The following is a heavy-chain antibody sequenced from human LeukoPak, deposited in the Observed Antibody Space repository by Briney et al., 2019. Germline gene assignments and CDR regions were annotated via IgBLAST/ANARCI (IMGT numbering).Heavy chain of an antibody. Sequence: GGSLRLSCAASGFTFSSYSMNWVRQAPGKGLEWDSYISSSSSTIYYADSVKGRFTISRDNAKNSLYLQMNSLRDEDTAVYYCAMDSSSWAYYYYYMDVWGKGTTVTVSS. J-gene: IGHJ6*03. CDR2: ISSSSSTI. CDR3: AMDSSSWAYYYYYMDV. CDR1: GFTFSSYS. D-gene: IGHD6-13*01. V-gene: IGHV3-48*02.